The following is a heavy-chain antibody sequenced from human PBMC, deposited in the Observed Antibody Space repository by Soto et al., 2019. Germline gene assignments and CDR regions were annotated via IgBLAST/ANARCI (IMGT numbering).Heavy chain of an antibody. J-gene: IGHJ6*02. V-gene: IGHV6-1*01. CDR2: TYYRSKWYN. Sequence: PSQTLSLTCAISVDSVSSNSAAWNWIRQSPSRGLEWLGRTYYRSKWYNDYAVSVKSRITINPDTSKNQFSLQLNSVTPEDTAVYYCARGTIFGVVILYYYGMDVWGQGTTVTV. D-gene: IGHD3-3*01. CDR1: VDSVSSNSAA. CDR3: ARGTIFGVVILYYYGMDV.